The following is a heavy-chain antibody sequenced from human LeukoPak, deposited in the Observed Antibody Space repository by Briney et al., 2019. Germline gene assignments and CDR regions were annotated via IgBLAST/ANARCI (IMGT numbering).Heavy chain of an antibody. Sequence: GGSLRLSCAASGFTFSSYAMSWVRQAPGKGLEWVSAISGSGGSTYYADSVKGRFTISRDNSKNTLYLQMNSLRAEDTAVYYCAAQWLVLGAFDIWGQGTTVTVSS. V-gene: IGHV3-23*01. CDR1: GFTFSSYA. CDR2: ISGSGGST. J-gene: IGHJ3*02. CDR3: AAQWLVLGAFDI. D-gene: IGHD6-19*01.